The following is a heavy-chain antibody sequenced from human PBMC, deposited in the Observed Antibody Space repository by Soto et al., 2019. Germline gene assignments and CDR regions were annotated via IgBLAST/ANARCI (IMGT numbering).Heavy chain of an antibody. Sequence: QLQLQESGPRLVKPSATLSLTCTVSGGSISNSGYYWGWIRQTPGEGLEWIGNIYSSGSTYYNPSLKSRVTISVDTSKNQFSLRLNSVTAADTAVYYCARNYYGSGRPDFDCWGQGTLVTVSS. D-gene: IGHD3-10*01. J-gene: IGHJ4*02. CDR3: ARNYYGSGRPDFDC. V-gene: IGHV4-39*01. CDR1: GGSISNSGYY. CDR2: IYSSGST.